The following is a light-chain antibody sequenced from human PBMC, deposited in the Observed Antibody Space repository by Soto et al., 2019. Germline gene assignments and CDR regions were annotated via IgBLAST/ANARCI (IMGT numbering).Light chain of an antibody. V-gene: IGLV7-43*01. CDR1: TGAVTSGHY. CDR3: LLYYGGAQPVV. J-gene: IGLJ2*01. CDR2: STN. Sequence: QAVVTQEPSLTVSPGGTVTLTCASSTGAVTSGHYPNWFLQKPGQAPRALIYSTNKKHSWTPARVSGSLLGGKAALTLSGVQPEDEAEYYCLLYYGGAQPVVFGGGTQLTVL.